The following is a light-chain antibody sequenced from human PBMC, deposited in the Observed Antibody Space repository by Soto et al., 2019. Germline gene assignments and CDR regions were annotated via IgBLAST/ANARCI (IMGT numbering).Light chain of an antibody. CDR1: SSDVGGYNY. Sequence: QSALTQPPSASGSPGQSVAISCTGTSSDVGGYNYVSWYQQHPGKAPKLMIYEVNKRPSGVPDRFSGSKSGNTASLTVSGLQAEDEADYYCASWDDSLNGPVFGTGTKVTVL. CDR2: EVN. CDR3: ASWDDSLNGPV. J-gene: IGLJ1*01. V-gene: IGLV2-8*01.